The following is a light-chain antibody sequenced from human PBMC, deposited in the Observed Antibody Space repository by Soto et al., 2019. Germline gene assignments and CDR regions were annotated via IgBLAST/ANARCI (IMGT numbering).Light chain of an antibody. CDR3: QQYNNWPWT. CDR2: GAS. CDR1: QSVSSD. J-gene: IGKJ1*01. V-gene: IGKV3-15*01. Sequence: KVMTQSPATLSVSPGERATLSCRASQSVSSDLAWYQQKPGQAPRLLIYGASTRATGIPARFSGSGSGTEFTLIISSLQSEDFAVYFCQQYNNWPWTFGQGTKVDIK.